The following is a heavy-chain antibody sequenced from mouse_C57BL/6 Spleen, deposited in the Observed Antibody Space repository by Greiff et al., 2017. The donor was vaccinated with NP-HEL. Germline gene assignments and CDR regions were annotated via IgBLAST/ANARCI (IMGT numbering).Heavy chain of an antibody. D-gene: IGHD3-3*01. V-gene: IGHV1-15*01. CDR3: IRGDETCSAWLAY. Sequence: QVQLQQSGAELVRPGASVTLSCKASGYTFTDYEMHWVKQTPVHGLEWIGAIDPETGGTAYNQKFKGKAILTADKSSSTAYMELRSLTSEDSAVYYCIRGDETCSAWLAYWGQGTLVTVSA. CDR2: IDPETGGT. CDR1: GYTFTDYE. J-gene: IGHJ3*01.